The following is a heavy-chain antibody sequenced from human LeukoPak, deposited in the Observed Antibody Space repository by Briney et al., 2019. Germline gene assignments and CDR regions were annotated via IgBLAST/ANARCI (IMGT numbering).Heavy chain of an antibody. CDR2: ISSSSSYI. CDR1: GFTFSSYS. D-gene: IGHD5-18*01. CDR3: ARDEGIQLFGDSYCYFDY. Sequence: GGSLRLSCAASGFTFSSYSMNWVRQAPGKGLEWVSSISSSSSYIYYADSVKGRFTISRDNAKNSLYLQMNSLRAEDTAVYYCARDEGIQLFGDSYCYFDYWGQGTLVTVSS. V-gene: IGHV3-21*01. J-gene: IGHJ4*02.